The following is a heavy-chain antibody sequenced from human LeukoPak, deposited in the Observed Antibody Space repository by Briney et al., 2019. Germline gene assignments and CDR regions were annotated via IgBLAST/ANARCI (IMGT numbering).Heavy chain of an antibody. CDR2: VYHSGSP. Sequence: SETLSLTCAVSGDSISGGDYSWSWIRQPPGKGLEWIGHVYHSGSPYYNPSLKSRVTLSVDRSKNQFSLKLRSVTAADTAVYFCARADYSGSGMGFCAFDYWGQGTLVTVSS. D-gene: IGHD3-10*01. V-gene: IGHV4-30-2*01. CDR3: ARADYSGSGMGFCAFDY. CDR1: GDSISGGDYS. J-gene: IGHJ4*02.